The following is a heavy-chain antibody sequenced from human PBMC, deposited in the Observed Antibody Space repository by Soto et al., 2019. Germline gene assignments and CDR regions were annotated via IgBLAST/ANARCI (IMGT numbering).Heavy chain of an antibody. CDR3: ASGQSTRDTAMAYGMDV. D-gene: IGHD5-18*01. CDR1: GFTFSNYA. Sequence: GGSLRLSCAASGFTFSNYAISWVRQTPGKGLEWVSVISGSGDFTYYADSVKGRFTISSDNPKNTLYLQMNSLRAEDKAVYYFASGQSTRDTAMAYGMDVWGQGTTVTVSS. CDR2: ISGSGDFT. V-gene: IGHV3-23*01. J-gene: IGHJ6*02.